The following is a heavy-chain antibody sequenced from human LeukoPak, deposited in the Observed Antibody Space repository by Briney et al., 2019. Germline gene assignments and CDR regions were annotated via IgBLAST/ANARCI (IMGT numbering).Heavy chain of an antibody. CDR2: IWCDGSNK. D-gene: IGHD3-9*01. CDR1: GFTFSSYG. V-gene: IGHV3-33*01. CDR3: ARESDDILTGYYQIFDY. Sequence: TGRSLRLSCAASGFTFSSYGMHWVRQAPGKGAEGGAVIWCDGSNKYYADSVKGRFTISSDNSKNTLYLQMNSLRAEDTAGYYCARESDDILTGYYQIFDYWGQGTLVTVSS. J-gene: IGHJ4*02.